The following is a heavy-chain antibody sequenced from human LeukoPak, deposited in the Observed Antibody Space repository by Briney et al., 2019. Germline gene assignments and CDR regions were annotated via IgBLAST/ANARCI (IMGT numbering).Heavy chain of an antibody. CDR1: GGTFSSYA. J-gene: IGHJ6*02. CDR2: IIPIFGTA. Sequence: ASVKVSCKASGGTFSSYAISWVRQAPGQGLEWMGGIIPIFGTANYAQKFQGRVTITADESTSTAYMELRSLRSDDTAVYYCASGEVGVVYRAGGRYYYYYHAMDVWGQGTTVTVSS. CDR3: ASGEVGVVYRAGGRYYYYYHAMDV. V-gene: IGHV1-69*13. D-gene: IGHD2-15*01.